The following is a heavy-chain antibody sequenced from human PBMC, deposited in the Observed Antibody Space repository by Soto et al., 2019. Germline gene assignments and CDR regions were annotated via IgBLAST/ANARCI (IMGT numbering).Heavy chain of an antibody. CDR3: AREGGGYDSDYYGMDV. D-gene: IGHD5-12*01. J-gene: IGHJ6*02. V-gene: IGHV3-21*01. Sequence: GGSLRLSCAASGFTFSSYSMNWVRQATGKGLEWVSSISSSSSYIYYADSVKGRFTISRDNAKNSLYLQMNSLRAEDTAVYYCAREGGGYDSDYYGMDVWGQGTTVTVSS. CDR2: ISSSSSYI. CDR1: GFTFSSYS.